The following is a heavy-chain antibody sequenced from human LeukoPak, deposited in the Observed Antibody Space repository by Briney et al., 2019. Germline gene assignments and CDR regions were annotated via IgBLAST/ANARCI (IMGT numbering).Heavy chain of an antibody. V-gene: IGHV3-21*01. Sequence: GGSLRLSCVASGFTFSSYSMSWVRQAPGKGLEWVSSISSSSSYIYYADSVKGRFTISRDNAKKSLYLLMNSLRVEDTAVYYCATVIAFRGYMDVWGKGTTVTVSS. CDR2: ISSSSSYI. CDR1: GFTFSSYS. D-gene: IGHD6-13*01. J-gene: IGHJ6*03. CDR3: ATVIAFRGYMDV.